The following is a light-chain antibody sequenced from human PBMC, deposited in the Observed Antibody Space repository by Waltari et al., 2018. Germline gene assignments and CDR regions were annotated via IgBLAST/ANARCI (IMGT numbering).Light chain of an antibody. V-gene: IGKV3-20*01. CDR3: LHSGSSLWT. CDR2: GAS. Sequence: VLTQSPDRLSLSPGESATLTCRASQSVSSNYLAWYQQTPGQAPRLLSYGASFRATGIPDRFSGSGSGTDFTLTISSLEREDFAVYYCLHSGSSLWTFGQGTKVEVK. J-gene: IGKJ1*01. CDR1: QSVSSNY.